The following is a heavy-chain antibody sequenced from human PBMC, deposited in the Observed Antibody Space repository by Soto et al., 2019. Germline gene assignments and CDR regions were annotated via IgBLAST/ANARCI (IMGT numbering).Heavy chain of an antibody. D-gene: IGHD3-22*01. Sequence: GGSLRLSCAASGFTFSSYAMSWVRQAPGKGLEWVSAISGSGGSAYYADSVKGRFTISRDNSKNTPYLQMNSLRAEDTAVYYCATRSEKLQYYYDSSGYLPAWGQGTLVTVSS. V-gene: IGHV3-23*01. CDR1: GFTFSSYA. CDR2: ISGSGGSA. CDR3: ATRSEKLQYYYDSSGYLPA. J-gene: IGHJ4*02.